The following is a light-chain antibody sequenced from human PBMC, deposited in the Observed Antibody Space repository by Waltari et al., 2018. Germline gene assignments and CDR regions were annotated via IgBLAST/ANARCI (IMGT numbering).Light chain of an antibody. CDR3: QQYNTYSRT. J-gene: IGKJ2*01. V-gene: IGKV1-5*03. CDR1: QSISTW. Sequence: DIQMTQSPSTLSASVGDRVTITCRASQSISTWLAWYQQKPGKAPKLLIYQASSLESGVTSRFSGSGSGTEFTLTISSLQPDDFATYYCQQYNTYSRTFGQGTKLEIK. CDR2: QAS.